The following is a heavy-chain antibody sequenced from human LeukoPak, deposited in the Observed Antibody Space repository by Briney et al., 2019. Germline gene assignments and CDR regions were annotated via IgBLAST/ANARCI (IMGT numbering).Heavy chain of an antibody. Sequence: SETLSLTCTVSGGSISSYYWSWIRQPPGKGLEWIGYIYYSGSTNYNPSLKGRVTISVDTSKNQFSLKLSSVTAADTAVYYCARVKQLYSNYEGGFDYWGQGTLVTVSS. CDR3: ARVKQLYSNYEGGFDY. CDR1: GGSISSYY. D-gene: IGHD4-11*01. V-gene: IGHV4-59*01. CDR2: IYYSGST. J-gene: IGHJ4*02.